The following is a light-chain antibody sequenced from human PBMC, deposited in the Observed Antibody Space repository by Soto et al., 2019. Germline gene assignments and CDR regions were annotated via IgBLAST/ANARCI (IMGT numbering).Light chain of an antibody. J-gene: IGKJ5*01. CDR2: AAS. CDR3: QQSYSLPIT. CDR1: QGISTF. V-gene: IGKV1-39*01. Sequence: DIQMTQSPSSLSTSVGDRVTITCRASQGISTFLNWYQQKPGKAPRLLIYAASRLQSGVPARFSGSGVETDFTLTITSLQPEDFATYYCQQSYSLPITFGQGTRLEIK.